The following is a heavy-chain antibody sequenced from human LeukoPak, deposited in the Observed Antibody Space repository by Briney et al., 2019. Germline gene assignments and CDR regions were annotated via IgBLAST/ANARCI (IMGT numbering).Heavy chain of an antibody. CDR1: GGSFSGYY. D-gene: IGHD5-18*01. CDR2: INHSGST. J-gene: IGHJ4*02. CDR3: ARGQLGYSYGNGFDY. Sequence: SETLSLTCAVYGGSFSGYYWSWIRQPPGKGLEWIGEINHSGSTNYNPSLKSRVTISVDTSKNQFSLKLSSVTAADTAVYYCARGQLGYSYGNGFDYWGQGTLVTVSS. V-gene: IGHV4-34*01.